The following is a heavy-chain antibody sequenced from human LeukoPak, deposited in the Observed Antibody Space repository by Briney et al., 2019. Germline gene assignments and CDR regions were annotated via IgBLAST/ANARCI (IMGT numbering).Heavy chain of an antibody. CDR1: GFTFSSYW. Sequence: GGSLSLSCAASGFTFSSYWMSWVRQAPGKGLEWVANIKQDGSEKYYVDSVKGRFTISRDNAKNSLYLQMNSLRAEDTAVYYCAREGEQQLVPVYYYYYMDVWGKGTTVTVSS. J-gene: IGHJ6*03. V-gene: IGHV3-7*01. D-gene: IGHD6-13*01. CDR2: IKQDGSEK. CDR3: AREGEQQLVPVYYYYYMDV.